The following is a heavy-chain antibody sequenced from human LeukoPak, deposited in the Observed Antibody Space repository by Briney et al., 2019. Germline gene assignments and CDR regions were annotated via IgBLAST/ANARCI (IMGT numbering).Heavy chain of an antibody. D-gene: IGHD6-19*01. Sequence: SWVRPPPGKGLEWVGFIRSKAYGGTTEYAASVKGRFTISRDDSKSIAYLQMNSLKTEDTAVYYCTRDVVAGLYYYYYYYMDVWGKGTTVTVSS. V-gene: IGHV3-49*02. CDR3: TRDVVAGLYYYYYYYMDV. CDR2: IRSKAYGGTT. J-gene: IGHJ6*03.